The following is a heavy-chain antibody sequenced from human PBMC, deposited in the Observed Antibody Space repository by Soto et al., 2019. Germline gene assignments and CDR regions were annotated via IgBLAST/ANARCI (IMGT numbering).Heavy chain of an antibody. Sequence: PGGSLRLSCAASGFTFTSYAMSWVRQAPGKGLEWLSAISGSGGSTYYAVSVKGRFTISRDNSKNTLYLQMNSLGAEDTAVYYCAKDQGIFGVVPLTSMDVWGQGTTVTVSS. CDR2: ISGSGGST. CDR3: AKDQGIFGVVPLTSMDV. V-gene: IGHV3-23*01. D-gene: IGHD3-3*01. CDR1: GFTFTSYA. J-gene: IGHJ6*02.